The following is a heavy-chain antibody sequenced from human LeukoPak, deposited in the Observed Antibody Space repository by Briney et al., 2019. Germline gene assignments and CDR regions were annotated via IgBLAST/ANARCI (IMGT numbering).Heavy chain of an antibody. V-gene: IGHV3-23*01. D-gene: IGHD3-22*01. CDR2: ISGTGGST. J-gene: IGHJ4*02. CDR3: AKGPYDSSGYYYDY. Sequence: PGGSLRLSCAASGFTFSSYAMSWVRQAPGKGLEWVSAISGTGGSTYSADSVKGRFTISRDNSKNTLYLQVNSLRAEDTAVYYCAKGPYDSSGYYYDYWGQGTLVTVSS. CDR1: GFTFSSYA.